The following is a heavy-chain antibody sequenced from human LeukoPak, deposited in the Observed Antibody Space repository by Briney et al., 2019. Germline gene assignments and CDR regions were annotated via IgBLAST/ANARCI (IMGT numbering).Heavy chain of an antibody. J-gene: IGHJ4*02. V-gene: IGHV5-51*01. CDR1: GYSFTSYW. D-gene: IGHD1-26*01. Sequence: GESLKISCKGSGYSFTSYWIGWVRQMPGKGLEWMGIIYPGDSDTRYSPSFQGQVTISADKSISTAYLQWNSLRAEDTAIYYCAKDVGGGAGPFDSWGQGTLVTVSS. CDR3: AKDVGGGAGPFDS. CDR2: IYPGDSDT.